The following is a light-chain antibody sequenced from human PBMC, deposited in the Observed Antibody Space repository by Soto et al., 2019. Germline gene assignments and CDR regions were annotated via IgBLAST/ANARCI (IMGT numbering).Light chain of an antibody. CDR2: GAS. V-gene: IGKV3-15*01. J-gene: IGKJ1*01. CDR3: QQYNSYCT. Sequence: EIVMTQSPATLSVSPGERATLSCRASQSVSSNLAWYQQKPGQAPRLLINGASTRATGIPARFSGSGSGTEFTLTISSMQPDDFATYYCQQYNSYCTFGQGTKVDIK. CDR1: QSVSSN.